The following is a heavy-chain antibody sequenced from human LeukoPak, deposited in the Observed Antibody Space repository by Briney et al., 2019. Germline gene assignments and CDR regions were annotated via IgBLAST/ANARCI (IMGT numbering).Heavy chain of an antibody. CDR1: GFTFSSYS. CDR2: ISSSSSYI. V-gene: IGHV3-21*01. CDR3: AGYVSSGRRDAFDI. D-gene: IGHD3-22*01. Sequence: TGGSLRLSCAASGFTFSSYSMNWVRQAPGKGLEWVSSISSSSSYIYYADSVKGRFTISRDNAKNSLYLRMNSLRAEDTAVYYCAGYVSSGRRDAFDIWGQGTMVTVSS. J-gene: IGHJ3*02.